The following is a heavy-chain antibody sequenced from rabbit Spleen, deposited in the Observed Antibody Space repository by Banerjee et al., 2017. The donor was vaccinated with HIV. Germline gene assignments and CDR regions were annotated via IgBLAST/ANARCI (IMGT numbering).Heavy chain of an antibody. Sequence: QEQLEESGGGLVQPEGSLTLTCTASGFSFSSSYYMCWVRQAPGKGLEWIACIYTGSGTTYYASWAKGRFTISKSSSTTVTLQMTSLTVADTATYFCARNGGGSSYALGLWGQGTLVTVS. CDR1: GFSFSSSYY. CDR2: IYTGSGTT. J-gene: IGHJ4*01. CDR3: ARNGGGSSYALGL. D-gene: IGHD8-1*01. V-gene: IGHV1S45*01.